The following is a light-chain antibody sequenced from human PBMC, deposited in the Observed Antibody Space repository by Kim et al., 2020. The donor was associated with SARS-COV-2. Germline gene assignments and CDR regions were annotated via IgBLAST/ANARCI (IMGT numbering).Light chain of an antibody. Sequence: SPGAGATLSCRASQTVSSYLAWYQQKPGQAPRLLIYYTSNRATGIPARFSGSGSGTDFTLTISSLEPEDFAVYYCQHRNDWPPFTFGPGTKVDIK. V-gene: IGKV3-11*01. CDR3: QHRNDWPPFT. CDR2: YTS. J-gene: IGKJ3*01. CDR1: QTVSSY.